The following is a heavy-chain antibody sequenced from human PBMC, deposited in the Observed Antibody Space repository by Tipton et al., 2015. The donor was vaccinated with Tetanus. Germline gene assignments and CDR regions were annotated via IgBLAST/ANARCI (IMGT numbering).Heavy chain of an antibody. V-gene: IGHV4-39*01. Sequence: TLSLTCTVSGGSISSSSYYWGWIRQPPGKGLEWIGSIYYSGSTYYNPSLKSRVTISVDTSKNQFSLKLSSVTAADTAVYYCARHGLAAIYYWGQGTLVTVSS. J-gene: IGHJ4*02. D-gene: IGHD2-15*01. CDR3: ARHGLAAIYY. CDR2: IYYSGST. CDR1: GGSISSSSYY.